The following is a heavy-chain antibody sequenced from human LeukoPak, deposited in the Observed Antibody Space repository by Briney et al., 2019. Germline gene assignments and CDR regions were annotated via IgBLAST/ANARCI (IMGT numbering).Heavy chain of an antibody. Sequence: SETLSLTCTVSGDSVSSGSYYWSWVRQPPGKGLEWTGYIYYTGNTNYNPSLKSRVTISVDTSKNHFSLKLNSVTAADTAVYFCVRHPGGGPYFDYWGQGTLVTVSS. CDR3: VRHPGGGPYFDY. CDR2: IYYTGNT. CDR1: GDSVSSGSYY. D-gene: IGHD3-10*01. V-gene: IGHV4-61*03. J-gene: IGHJ4*02.